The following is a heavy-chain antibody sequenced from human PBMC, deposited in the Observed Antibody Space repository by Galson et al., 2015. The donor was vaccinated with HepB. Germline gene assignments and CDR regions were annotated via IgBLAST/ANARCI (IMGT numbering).Heavy chain of an antibody. CDR3: ARGLTYIVVVPARLYGMDV. V-gene: IGHV4-34*01. CDR2: INHSGST. J-gene: IGHJ6*02. CDR1: GGSFSGYY. Sequence: ETLSLTCAVYGGSFSGYYWSWIRQPPGKGLEWIGEINHSGSTNYNPSLKSRVTISVDTSKNQFSLKLSSVTAADTAVYYCARGLTYIVVVPARLYGMDVWGQGTTVTVSS. D-gene: IGHD2-2*01.